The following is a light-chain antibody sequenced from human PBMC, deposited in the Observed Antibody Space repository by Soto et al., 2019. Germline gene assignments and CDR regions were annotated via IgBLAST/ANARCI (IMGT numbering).Light chain of an antibody. J-gene: IGKJ5*01. CDR2: AAP. V-gene: IGKV1-12*01. Sequence: IQMTQSPSSVSASVGDRVTITCRSSKDISTWLAWYEQKPGLSPMLLIYAAPSLQSGVPSRFRGSGSGTDFTLTISSLQPEDFATYYCQHADSFPLITFGQGTRLEI. CDR3: QHADSFPLIT. CDR1: KDISTW.